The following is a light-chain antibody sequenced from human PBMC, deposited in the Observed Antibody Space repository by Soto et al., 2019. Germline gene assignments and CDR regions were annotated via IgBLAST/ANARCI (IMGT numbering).Light chain of an antibody. Sequence: DIQMTQSPSSLSASVGDRVTITCWASQTISSWLAWYQQKPGKAPKLLIYDASSLESGVPSRFSGSGSGTEFTLTISSLQPDDFATYYCQQYNSYPLTFGGGTNVDIK. CDR3: QQYNSYPLT. CDR1: QTISSW. V-gene: IGKV1-5*01. J-gene: IGKJ4*01. CDR2: DAS.